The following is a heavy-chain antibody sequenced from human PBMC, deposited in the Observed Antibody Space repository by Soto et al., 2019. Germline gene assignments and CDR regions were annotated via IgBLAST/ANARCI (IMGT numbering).Heavy chain of an antibody. V-gene: IGHV4-39*01. J-gene: IGHJ5*02. D-gene: IGHD1-26*01. CDR1: GGSISSSSYY. CDR3: ARSGSYYWFDP. Sequence: SETLSLTCTVSGGSISSSSYYWGWIRQPPGKGLEWIGSIYYSGSTYYNPSLKSRVTISVDTSKNQFSLKLSSVTAADTAVYYCARSGSYYWFDPWGQGTLVTVSS. CDR2: IYYSGST.